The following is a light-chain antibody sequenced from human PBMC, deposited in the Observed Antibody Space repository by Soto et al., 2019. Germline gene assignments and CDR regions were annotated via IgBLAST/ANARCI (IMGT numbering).Light chain of an antibody. V-gene: IGLV1-40*01. CDR2: GYY. Sequence: QSVLTQPPSVSGAPGQRVTIACTGNNSNIGAGYYVHWYRLFPGGAPTLLISGYYHRPSGVPDRVSGSNAGTSDCLAISDLKAEDVALYYWQCCVGGLIGLIFGTGIKLTVL. CDR1: NSNIGAGYY. J-gene: IGLJ2*01. CDR3: QCCVGGLIGLI.